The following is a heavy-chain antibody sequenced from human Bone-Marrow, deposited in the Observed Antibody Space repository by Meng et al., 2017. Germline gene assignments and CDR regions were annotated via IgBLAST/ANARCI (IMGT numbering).Heavy chain of an antibody. V-gene: IGHV4-34*01. D-gene: IGHD3-22*01. CDR2: INHSGST. Sequence: QVQLQHCGAGLLKPSETLSLTCAVYGGSFSGYYWSWIRQPPGKGLEWIGEINHSGSTNYNPSLKSRVTISVDTSKNQFSLKLSSVTAADTAVYYCARDNTMIGSFDYWGQGTLVTVFS. CDR3: ARDNTMIGSFDY. J-gene: IGHJ4*02. CDR1: GGSFSGYY.